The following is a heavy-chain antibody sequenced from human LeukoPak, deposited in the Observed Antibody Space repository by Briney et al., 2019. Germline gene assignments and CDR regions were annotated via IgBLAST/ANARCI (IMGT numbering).Heavy chain of an antibody. V-gene: IGHV4-31*03. CDR2: IYYSGST. CDR1: GGSISSGGYY. CDR3: ARGLVVPAAPVGWYFDL. D-gene: IGHD2-2*01. J-gene: IGHJ2*01. Sequence: SETLSLTCTVSGGSISSGGYYWSWLRQHPGKGLEWIGYIYYSGSTYYNPSLKSRVTISVDTSKNQFSLKLSSVTAADTAVYYCARGLVVPAAPVGWYFDLWGRGTLVTVS.